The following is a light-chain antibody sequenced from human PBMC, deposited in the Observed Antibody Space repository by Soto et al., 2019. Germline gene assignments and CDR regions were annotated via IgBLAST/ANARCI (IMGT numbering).Light chain of an antibody. J-gene: IGKJ4*01. CDR3: QQSYISPHT. CDR1: QSIINY. Sequence: DIQMTQSPSSLSASVGDRVTITCRASQSIINYLNWYQQKPGKAPRLLIYAASSLQSGVPSRFSGRGSGTDFTLTISSLQPEDFATYYCQQSYISPHTFGGGTEVDIQ. V-gene: IGKV1-39*01. CDR2: AAS.